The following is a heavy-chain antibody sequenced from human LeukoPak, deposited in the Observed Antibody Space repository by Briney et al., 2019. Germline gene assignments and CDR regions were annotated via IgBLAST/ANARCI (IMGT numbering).Heavy chain of an antibody. CDR1: GFTFSSYA. Sequence: GGSLRLSCAASGFTFSSYAMSWVRQAPGKGLEWVSAISGSSGSTYYADSVKGRFTISRDNSKNTLYLQMNNLRAEDTAVYYCAKPYGDYEGPFDYWGQGTLVTVSS. D-gene: IGHD4-17*01. J-gene: IGHJ4*02. V-gene: IGHV3-23*01. CDR3: AKPYGDYEGPFDY. CDR2: ISGSSGST.